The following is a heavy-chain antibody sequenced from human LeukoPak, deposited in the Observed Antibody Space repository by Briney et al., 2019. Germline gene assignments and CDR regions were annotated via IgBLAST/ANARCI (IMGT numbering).Heavy chain of an antibody. J-gene: IGHJ4*02. D-gene: IGHD3-22*01. CDR2: IHFNGSNK. Sequence: GGSRGPSWEASELPFSGYAMNGARKAPAKGLDWVQLIHFNGSNKYYADSVKGRFTISRDNSKNTLYLQMNSLRAEDTAVYYCVTDGADYYDSTGYPIYFDYWGQGTLVTVSS. CDR3: VTDGADYYDSTGYPIYFDY. CDR1: ELPFSGYA. V-gene: IGHV3-30*02.